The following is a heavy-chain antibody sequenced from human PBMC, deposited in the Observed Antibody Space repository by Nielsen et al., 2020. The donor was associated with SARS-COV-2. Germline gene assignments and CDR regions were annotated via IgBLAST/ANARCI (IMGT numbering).Heavy chain of an antibody. J-gene: IGHJ4*02. CDR2: IKQDGSEK. CDR3: ARVEGSSWYFDY. V-gene: IGHV3-7*03. CDR1: GFTFSGSS. D-gene: IGHD6-13*01. Sequence: GESLKISCAASGFTFSGSSMHWVRQAPGKGLEWVANIKQDGSEKYYVDSVKGRFTISRDNAKNSLSLQMNSLRVEDTAVYYCARVEGSSWYFDYWGQGTLVTVSS.